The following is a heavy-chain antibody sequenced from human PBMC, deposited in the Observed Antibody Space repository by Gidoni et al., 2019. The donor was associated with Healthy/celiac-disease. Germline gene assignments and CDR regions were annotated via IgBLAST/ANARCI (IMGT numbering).Heavy chain of an antibody. CDR1: GGSFSGYS. CDR3: ARGSPSPPLRPSLTVAGTRRYFDL. CDR2: INHSGST. Sequence: QVQLQQWGAGLLKPSETLSLTCAVSGGSFSGYSWRLIRKPPGKGLEWIGEINHSGSTNYNPSLKSRVTISVDTSKNQFSLKLSSGTAADTAVYYCARGSPSPPLRPSLTVAGTRRYFDLWGRGTLVTVSS. V-gene: IGHV4-34*01. J-gene: IGHJ2*01. D-gene: IGHD6-19*01.